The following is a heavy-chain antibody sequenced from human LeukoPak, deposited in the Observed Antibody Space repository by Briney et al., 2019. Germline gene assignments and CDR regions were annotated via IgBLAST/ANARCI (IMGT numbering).Heavy chain of an antibody. J-gene: IGHJ3*02. D-gene: IGHD3-10*01. V-gene: IGHV3-30*18. CDR1: GFTFSNFG. Sequence: GGSLRLSCAASGFTFSNFGMHWVRQAPGKRLEWVAVISYDGSLKHYLDSVKGRFTISRDNSKNTLYLQMDSLRAEDTAVYYCAKKYSYGSGAGDALDIWGHGTLVTVSS. CDR2: ISYDGSLK. CDR3: AKKYSYGSGAGDALDI.